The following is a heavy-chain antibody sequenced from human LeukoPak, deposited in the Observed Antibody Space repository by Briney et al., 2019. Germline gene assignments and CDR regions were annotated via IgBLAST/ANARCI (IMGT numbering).Heavy chain of an antibody. Sequence: PGGSLRLSCAASGFTFSSYSMNWVRQAPGKGLEWLSYISTSSTTIYYADSVKGRFTISRDNAKNSLYLQMNSLRAEDTAVYYCARDYYDILTLDYWGQGTLVTVSS. J-gene: IGHJ4*02. CDR1: GFTFSSYS. CDR2: ISTSSTTI. V-gene: IGHV3-48*01. CDR3: ARDYYDILTLDY. D-gene: IGHD3-9*01.